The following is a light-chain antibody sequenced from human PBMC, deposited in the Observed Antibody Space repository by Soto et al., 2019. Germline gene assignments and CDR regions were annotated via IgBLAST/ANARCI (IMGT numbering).Light chain of an antibody. CDR3: SAHTSSGTYV. V-gene: IGLV2-14*01. J-gene: IGLJ1*01. Sequence: QSVLTQPASVSGSPGQSITISCTGTSSDIGLYNYVSWYQQPPGKAPKLMIYDVYNRPSGVSYRFSGSKSGNTASLTISGLQAEDEADYYCSAHTSSGTYVFGTGTKATVL. CDR2: DVY. CDR1: SSDIGLYNY.